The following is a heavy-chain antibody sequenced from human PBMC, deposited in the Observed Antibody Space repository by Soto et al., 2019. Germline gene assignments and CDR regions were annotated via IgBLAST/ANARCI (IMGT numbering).Heavy chain of an antibody. CDR3: ARDLTTATGAFDY. Sequence: SVKGRFTISRDNAKNSLFLQVNSLRDEDTAAYFCARDLTTATGAFDYWGQGTLVTVSS. V-gene: IGHV3-21*01. J-gene: IGHJ4*02. D-gene: IGHD6-13*01.